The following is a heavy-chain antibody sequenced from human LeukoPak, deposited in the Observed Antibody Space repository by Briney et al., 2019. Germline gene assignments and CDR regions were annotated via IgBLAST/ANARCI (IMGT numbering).Heavy chain of an antibody. CDR2: IIPIFGTA. J-gene: IGHJ4*02. CDR3: ARGVDCSSTSCYSYSPFDY. V-gene: IGHV1-69*01. D-gene: IGHD2-2*01. CDR1: GGTFSSYA. Sequence: SVKVSCKASGGTFSSYAISWVRQAPGQGLEWMGGIIPIFGTANYAQKFQGRVTITADESTSTAYMELSSLRSEDTAVYYCARGVDCSSTSCYSYSPFDYWGQGTLVTVSS.